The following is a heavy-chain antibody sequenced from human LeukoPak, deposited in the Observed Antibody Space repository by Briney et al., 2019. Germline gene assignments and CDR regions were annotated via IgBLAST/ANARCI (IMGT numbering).Heavy chain of an antibody. CDR3: ARESTVITNDAFDI. J-gene: IGHJ3*02. D-gene: IGHD4-23*01. Sequence: GGSLRLSCAASGFTFSSYSMNWVRQAPGKGLEWVAVISYDGTNKYYADSVKGRFTISRDNSKNTLYLQMNSLGAEDTAVYYCARESTVITNDAFDIWGQGTMVTVSS. CDR2: ISYDGTNK. V-gene: IGHV3-30*03. CDR1: GFTFSSYS.